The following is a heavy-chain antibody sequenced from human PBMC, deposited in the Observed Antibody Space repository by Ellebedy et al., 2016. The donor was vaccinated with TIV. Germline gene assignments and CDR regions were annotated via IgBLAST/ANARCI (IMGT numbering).Heavy chain of an antibody. V-gene: IGHV3-30-3*01. J-gene: IGHJ5*02. CDR3: AREVSGTTFKYVEP. CDR2: ISYDGSNN. CDR1: GFTLSSYD. Sequence: PGGSLRLSCTASGFTLSSYDMHWVRQAPGKGLDWVAVISYDGSNNYYADSVTGRFTISRDNSKNTLYLQITSLRAEATAVYYCAREVSGTTFKYVEPWGQGTLVTVSS. D-gene: IGHD1-7*01.